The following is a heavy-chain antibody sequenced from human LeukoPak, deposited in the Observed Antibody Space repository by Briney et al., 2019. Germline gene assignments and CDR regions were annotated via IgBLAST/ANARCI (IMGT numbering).Heavy chain of an antibody. J-gene: IGHJ4*02. Sequence: PGGSLRLSCAASGFTFSSYGMHWVRQAPGKGLEWVAVISYDGSNKYYADSVKGRFTISRDNSKNTLYLQMNSLRAEDTAVCYCAKPSSGWHGHFDYWGQGTLVTVSS. V-gene: IGHV3-30*18. D-gene: IGHD6-19*01. CDR2: ISYDGSNK. CDR3: AKPSSGWHGHFDY. CDR1: GFTFSSYG.